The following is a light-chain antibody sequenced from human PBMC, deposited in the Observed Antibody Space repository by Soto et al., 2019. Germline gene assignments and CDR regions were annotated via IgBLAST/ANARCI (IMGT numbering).Light chain of an antibody. CDR2: QDS. J-gene: IGLJ2*01. V-gene: IGLV3-1*01. CDR3: QAWDSSNVV. CDR1: KLGDKY. Sequence: SYELTQPPSVSVSPGQTASITCSGDKLGDKYACWYQQKPGQSPVLVIYQDSMRPSGIPERFSGSNSGNTATLTISGTQAMDEADYYCQAWDSSNVVFGGGTKVTVL.